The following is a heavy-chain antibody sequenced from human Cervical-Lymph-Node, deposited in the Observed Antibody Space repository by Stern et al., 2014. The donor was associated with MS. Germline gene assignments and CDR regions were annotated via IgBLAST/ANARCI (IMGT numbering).Heavy chain of an antibody. D-gene: IGHD4-11*01. V-gene: IGHV5-51*03. CDR3: ATSLDADYIGYFDS. CDR2: FYPSDSDI. CDR1: GGSFSKYA. Sequence: EMQLVESGAEVKKPGESLKISCRNSGGSFSKYAIAWVRQMPGKGLEWMGMFYPSDSDIRYSPSFQGQGTISADQSISPAYLQWSSLKASDTAIYYCATSLDADYIGYFDSWGQGTLVTVSS. J-gene: IGHJ4*02.